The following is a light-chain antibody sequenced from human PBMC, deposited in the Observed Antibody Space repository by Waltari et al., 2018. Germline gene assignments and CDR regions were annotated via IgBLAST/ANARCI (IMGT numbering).Light chain of an antibody. J-gene: IGKJ2*01. CDR1: QSISSY. V-gene: IGKV1-39*01. CDR2: AAS. Sequence: DIQMTPSPPSLTASVGDRVTILCRASQSISSYLNLYQQKPWKASKPLIYAASSLQSGVPSRVSGSGSGTDFTLTISSLQPEDFATYYCQQSYSTPYTFGQGTKLEIK. CDR3: QQSYSTPYT.